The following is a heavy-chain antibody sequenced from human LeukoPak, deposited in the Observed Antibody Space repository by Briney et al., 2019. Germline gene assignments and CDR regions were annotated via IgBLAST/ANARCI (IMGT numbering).Heavy chain of an antibody. V-gene: IGHV1-2*02. CDR1: GYTFTGYY. CDR3: ARVSEITFGGVIVTAPFDY. J-gene: IGHJ4*02. D-gene: IGHD3-16*02. CDR2: INPNSGGT. Sequence: GASVKVSCKASGYTFTGYYMHWVRQAPGQGLEWMGWINPNSGGTNYAQKFQGRVTMTRDTSISTAHMELSRLRSDDTAVYYCARVSEITFGGVIVTAPFDYWGQGTLVTVSS.